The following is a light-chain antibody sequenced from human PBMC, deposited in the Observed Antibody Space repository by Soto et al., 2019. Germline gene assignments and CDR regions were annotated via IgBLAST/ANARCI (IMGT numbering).Light chain of an antibody. V-gene: IGKV3-20*01. Sequence: EIGLTQSPCTLSLSPVERATLSCRSSQSISSTYLAWYKENPGQAPRLLIHDVYNRATGIPDRFSGSGSGTDFTLTISRLEPEDLAVYYCQHYGASPPWTRGQGTKV. J-gene: IGKJ1*01. CDR1: QSISSTY. CDR2: DVY. CDR3: QHYGASPPWT.